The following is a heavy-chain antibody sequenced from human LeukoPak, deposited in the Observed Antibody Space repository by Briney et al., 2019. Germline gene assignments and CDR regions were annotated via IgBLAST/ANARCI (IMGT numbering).Heavy chain of an antibody. CDR3: ARSRSYSSSLIAFDI. CDR2: IYYSGST. V-gene: IGHV4-59*01. J-gene: IGHJ3*02. D-gene: IGHD6-6*01. CDR1: GGSISSYY. Sequence: PSETLSPTCTVSGGSISSYYWSWIRQPPGKGLEWIGYIYYSGSTNYNPSLKSRLTISVDTSKSQFSLKLSSVTAADTAVYYCARSRSYSSSLIAFDIWGQGTMVTVSS.